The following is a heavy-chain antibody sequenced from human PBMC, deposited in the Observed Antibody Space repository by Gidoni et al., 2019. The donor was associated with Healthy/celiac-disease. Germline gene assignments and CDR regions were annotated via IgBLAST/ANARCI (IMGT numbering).Heavy chain of an antibody. Sequence: QVQLVQSGAEVKKPGASVKVSCKASGYTFTGYYMHWVRQAPGQGLEWMGWINPNSGCTNHAQKFQGWVTMTRDTSISTAYMELSRLRSDDTAVYYCARGGGAARPGSWFDPWGQGTLVTVSS. CDR1: GYTFTGYY. V-gene: IGHV1-2*04. J-gene: IGHJ5*02. D-gene: IGHD6-6*01. CDR2: INPNSGCT. CDR3: ARGGGAARPGSWFDP.